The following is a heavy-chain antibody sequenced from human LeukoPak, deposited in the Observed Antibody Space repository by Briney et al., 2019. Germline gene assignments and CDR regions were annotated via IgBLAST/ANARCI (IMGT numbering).Heavy chain of an antibody. D-gene: IGHD3-10*01. Sequence: ASVKVSCKASGYTFTDYYMHWVRQAPGQGLEWMGWINPNSGGANYAQKFQGRVTMTRDTSISTAYMELYRLRSDDTAVYYCARDNYGSGSYYKYWGQGTLVTVSS. CDR3: ARDNYGSGSYYKY. CDR2: INPNSGGA. V-gene: IGHV1-2*02. CDR1: GYTFTDYY. J-gene: IGHJ4*02.